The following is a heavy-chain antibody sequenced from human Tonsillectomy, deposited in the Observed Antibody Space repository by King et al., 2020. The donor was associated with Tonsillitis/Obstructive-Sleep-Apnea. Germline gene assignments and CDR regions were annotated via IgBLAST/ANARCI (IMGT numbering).Heavy chain of an antibody. D-gene: IGHD3-3*01. V-gene: IGHV3-49*04. CDR1: GFNFDDYN. Sequence: VQLVESGGGLVQPGRSLRLSCTASGFNFDDYNLNWVRQGPGKGLEWVGFIRSKAYGGQTEYAASVKGRFTISRDDSKSIAYLQMNSLKTEDTAVYYCTKEAGGNYDVWSGYHHLYHMDVWGKGTTVTVSS. CDR3: TKEAGGNYDVWSGYHHLYHMDV. CDR2: IRSKAYGGQT. J-gene: IGHJ6*03.